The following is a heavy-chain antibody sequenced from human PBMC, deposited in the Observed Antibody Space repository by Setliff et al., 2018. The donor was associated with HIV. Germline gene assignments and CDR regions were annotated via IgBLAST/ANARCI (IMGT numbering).Heavy chain of an antibody. D-gene: IGHD3-16*02. CDR1: GGSISSYY. V-gene: IGHV4-4*07. CDR3: ARGSYYDYVWGNYRYTGFDY. CDR2: IYTSGST. Sequence: KPSETLSLTCTVSGGSISSYYWSWIRQPAGKGLEWIGRIYTSGSTNYNPSLKSRVTISVDTSKNQFSLKLNSVTAADTAVYYCARGSYYDYVWGNYRYTGFDYWGQGTLVTVSS. J-gene: IGHJ4*02.